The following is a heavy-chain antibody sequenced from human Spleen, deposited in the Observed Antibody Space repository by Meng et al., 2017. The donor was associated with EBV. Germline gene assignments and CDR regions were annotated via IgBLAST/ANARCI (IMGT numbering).Heavy chain of an antibody. CDR2: MYQSGST. J-gene: IGHJ4*02. Sequence: LKLQQSGSGRLKPSQTLSLTCAVSGGSITSSGYSWTWIRQPPGKGLEWIGYMYQSGSTYYSPSLKSRATISVDRSKNHLSLKLSSVTAADTAFYYCATIIVPATTMNYWGPGTLVTVSS. D-gene: IGHD1-26*01. V-gene: IGHV4-30-2*01. CDR3: ATIIVPATTMNY. CDR1: GGSITSSGYS.